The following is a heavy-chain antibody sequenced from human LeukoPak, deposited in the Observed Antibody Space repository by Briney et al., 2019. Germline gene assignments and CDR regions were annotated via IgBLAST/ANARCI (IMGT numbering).Heavy chain of an antibody. CDR1: GGSISSSLCH. Sequence: KTSETLSLTCTVSGGSISSSLCHWGWIRQSPGKNLEWLGSIYYTGTTHYNPPLKSRVTISVDTSKNQFSLNLSSVTAADTAVYYCARQEIGLRSFDPWGQGTLVTVSS. D-gene: IGHD3/OR15-3a*01. CDR2: IYYTGTT. V-gene: IGHV4-39*01. J-gene: IGHJ5*02. CDR3: ARQEIGLRSFDP.